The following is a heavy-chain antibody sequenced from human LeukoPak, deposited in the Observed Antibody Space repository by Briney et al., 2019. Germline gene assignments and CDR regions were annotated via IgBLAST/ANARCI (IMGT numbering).Heavy chain of an antibody. J-gene: IGHJ4*02. Sequence: GGSLRLSCAASGFTFTNSWMHWVRQAPGKGLVWVSRINSDGKTTTYADSVKGRFTISRDNARNSVYMEMNDLIDEDTAFYYRARGENGSFDRWGQGTLVIVSS. CDR2: INSDGKTT. V-gene: IGHV3-74*01. CDR3: ARGENGSFDR. D-gene: IGHD3-10*01. CDR1: GFTFTNSW.